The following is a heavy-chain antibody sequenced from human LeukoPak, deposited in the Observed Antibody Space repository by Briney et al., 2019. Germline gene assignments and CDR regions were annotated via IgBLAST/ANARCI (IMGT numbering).Heavy chain of an antibody. CDR2: IYHSGST. CDR1: GYSISSGYY. J-gene: IGHJ5*02. V-gene: IGHV4-38-2*02. D-gene: IGHD6-19*01. Sequence: SETLSLTCTVSGYSISSGYYWSWIRQPPGKGLEWIGSIYHSGSTYYNPSLKSRVTISVDTSKNQFSLKLSSVTAADTAVYYCARDAAYSSGNNWFDPWGQGTLVTVSS. CDR3: ARDAAYSSGNNWFDP.